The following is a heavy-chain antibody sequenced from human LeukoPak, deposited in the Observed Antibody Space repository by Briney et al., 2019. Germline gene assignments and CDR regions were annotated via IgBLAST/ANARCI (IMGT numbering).Heavy chain of an antibody. D-gene: IGHD3-3*01. CDR3: ARDDTPMYYDFWSGLTEPPRNAFDI. V-gene: IGHV1-46*01. Sequence: ASVKVSCKASGYTFTSYYMHWVRQAPGQGLEWMGIINPSGGSTSYAQKFQGRVTMTRDTSTSTVYMELSSLRSEDTAVYYCARDDTPMYYDFWSGLTEPPRNAFDIWGQGTMVTVSS. J-gene: IGHJ3*02. CDR2: INPSGGST. CDR1: GYTFTSYY.